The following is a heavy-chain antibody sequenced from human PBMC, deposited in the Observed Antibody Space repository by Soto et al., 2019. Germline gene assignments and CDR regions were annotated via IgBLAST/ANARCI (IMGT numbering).Heavy chain of an antibody. J-gene: IGHJ4*02. CDR2: VFYSGTT. CDR1: GDSISSYY. V-gene: IGHV4-59*01. Sequence: SETLSLTCTASGDSISSYYWSWIRQPPGKGLEWIGYVFYSGTTNYNPSLKSRVSISVDTSKNQFSLELNSVTAADTAVYYCARAHFPYSNYIFDFWGQGTLVTVSS. D-gene: IGHD4-4*01. CDR3: ARAHFPYSNYIFDF.